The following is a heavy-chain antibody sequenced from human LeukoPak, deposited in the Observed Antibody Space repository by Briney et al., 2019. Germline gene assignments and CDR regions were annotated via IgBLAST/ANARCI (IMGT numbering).Heavy chain of an antibody. Sequence: GGSLRLSCTASGFTFGDYAMSWIRQAPGKGLEWVGRIKSKTAGGTIDYAAPVKGRFTISRDDSKNTLYLQMNSLKTEDTAVYYCTTGESMVGSTIHIRWADWGQGTLVTVSS. CDR2: IKSKTAGGTI. CDR1: GFTFGDYA. J-gene: IGHJ4*02. CDR3: TTGESMVGSTIHIRWAD. D-gene: IGHD1-26*01. V-gene: IGHV3-15*01.